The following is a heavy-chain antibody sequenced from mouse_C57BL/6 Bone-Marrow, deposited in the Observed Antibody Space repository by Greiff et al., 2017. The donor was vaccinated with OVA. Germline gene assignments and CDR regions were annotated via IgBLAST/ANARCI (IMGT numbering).Heavy chain of an antibody. CDR2: IRNKANGYTT. V-gene: IGHV7-3*01. J-gene: IGHJ4*01. Sequence: EVMLVESGGGLVQPGGSLSLSCAASGFTFTDYYMSWVRQPPGKALEWLGFIRNKANGYTTEYSAYVKGRFTISRDNSQISLYLQMNALRAEDSATYYCARSTQAPYYYAMDYWGQGTSGTVSS. D-gene: IGHD3-2*02. CDR1: GFTFTDYY. CDR3: ARSTQAPYYYAMDY.